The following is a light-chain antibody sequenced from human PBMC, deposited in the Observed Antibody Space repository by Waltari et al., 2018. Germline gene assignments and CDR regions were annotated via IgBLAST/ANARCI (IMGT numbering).Light chain of an antibody. CDR2: DVD. V-gene: IGLV2-11*01. CDR1: NSDVGAYTY. CDR3: CSYAGRYTSV. Sequence: QSALTQPRSVSGSPGQSVTLPCTATNSDVGAYTYVSCYQQRPGKAPKPVIYDVDKRPSGVPDRFSGSKAGNTASLTISGLQTDDEADYYCCSYAGRYTSVFGGGTKVTVL. J-gene: IGLJ2*01.